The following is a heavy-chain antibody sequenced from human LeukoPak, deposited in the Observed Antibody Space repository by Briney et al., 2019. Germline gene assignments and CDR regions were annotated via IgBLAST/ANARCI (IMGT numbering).Heavy chain of an antibody. D-gene: IGHD4-17*01. CDR1: GGSISSSSYY. Sequence: SETLSLTCTVSGGSISSSSYYWGWIRQPPGKGLEWIGSIYYSGSTYYNPSLNSRVTISVDTSKNQFSLKLSSVTAADTAVYFCARLAGDYSIRYFDLWGRGTLVTVSS. CDR3: ARLAGDYSIRYFDL. CDR2: IYYSGST. V-gene: IGHV4-39*07. J-gene: IGHJ2*01.